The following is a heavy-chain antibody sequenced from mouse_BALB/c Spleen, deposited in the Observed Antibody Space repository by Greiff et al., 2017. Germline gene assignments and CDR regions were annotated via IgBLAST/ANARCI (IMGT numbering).Heavy chain of an antibody. CDR3: ARDGDLSAMDY. D-gene: IGHD2-3*01. V-gene: IGHV5-6-3*01. CDR2: INSNGGSN. CDR1: GFTFSSYG. J-gene: IGHJ4*01. Sequence: VESGGGLVQPGGSLKLSCAASGFTFSSYGMSWGRQTPDKRRELGATINSNGGSNYYPDSVKGRFTISRDNAKHTRYLQMSSLKSEDTAMYFCARDGDLSAMDYWGQGTSVTVSP.